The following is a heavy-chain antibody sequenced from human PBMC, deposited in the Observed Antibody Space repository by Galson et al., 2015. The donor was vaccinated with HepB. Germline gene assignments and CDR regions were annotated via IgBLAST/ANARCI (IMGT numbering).Heavy chain of an antibody. Sequence: ETLSLTCTVSGASISSRTYYWGWIRQPPGKGLEWIGGISYTGTTNQNPSLKSRVTVFVDTSKNQFSLKLSSVTAADTAVYYCARLGRGYTYARGFYYGMDVWGQGTTVTVSS. D-gene: IGHD5-18*01. CDR2: ISYTGTT. V-gene: IGHV4-39*01. CDR1: GASISSRTYY. J-gene: IGHJ6*02. CDR3: ARLGRGYTYARGFYYGMDV.